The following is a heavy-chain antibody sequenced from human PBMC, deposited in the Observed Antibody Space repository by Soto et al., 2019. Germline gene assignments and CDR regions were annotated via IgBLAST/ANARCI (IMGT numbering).Heavy chain of an antibody. J-gene: IGHJ3*02. CDR3: ARDPPTAMASDAFDI. Sequence: VQLVESGGGVVQPGRSLRLSCAASGFTFSSYAMHWVRQAPGKGLEWVSYISGSGSTIYYADSVKGRFTISRDNAKDSLYLQMNSLRDEDTAVYYCARDPPTAMASDAFDIWGQGTMVTVSS. D-gene: IGHD5-18*01. V-gene: IGHV3-48*02. CDR2: ISGSGSTI. CDR1: GFTFSSYA.